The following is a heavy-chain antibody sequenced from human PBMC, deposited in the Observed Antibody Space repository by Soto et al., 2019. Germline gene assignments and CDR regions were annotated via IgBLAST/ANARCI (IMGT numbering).Heavy chain of an antibody. V-gene: IGHV1-69*13. CDR2: IIPVFGRP. J-gene: IGHJ1*01. CDR3: AREGSGYNF. CDR1: GGTFSSFG. Sequence: GASVKVSCKASGGTFSSFGISWVRQAPGQGHEWMGGIIPVFGRPNYAQRFRGRLTITADESTNTGYIELIDLRSEDTAVYYCAREGSGYNFWGQGTQVTVSS. D-gene: IGHD5-12*01.